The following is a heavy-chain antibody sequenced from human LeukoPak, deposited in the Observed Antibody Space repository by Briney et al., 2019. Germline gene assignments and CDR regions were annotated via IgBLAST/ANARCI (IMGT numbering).Heavy chain of an antibody. D-gene: IGHD3-22*01. CDR3: ARGTHYDSSGYYQPFDY. CDR1: GGSISSGDYY. J-gene: IGHJ4*02. CDR2: IYYSGST. Sequence: SETLSLTCTVSGGSISSGDYYWSWIRQHPGKGLEWIGYIYYSGSTYYNPSLKSRVTISVDTSKNQFSLKLSSVTAADTAVYYCARGTHYDSSGYYQPFDYWGQGTLVTVSS. V-gene: IGHV4-31*03.